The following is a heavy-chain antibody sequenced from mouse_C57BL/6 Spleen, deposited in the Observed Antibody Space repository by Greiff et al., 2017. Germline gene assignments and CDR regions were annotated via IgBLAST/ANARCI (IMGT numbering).Heavy chain of an antibody. D-gene: IGHD1-1*01. J-gene: IGHJ1*03. CDR1: GFNIKDYY. CDR2: IDPEDGDT. Sequence: EVQLQESGAELVKPGASVKLSCTASGFNIKDYYMHWVKQRTEQGLEWIGRIDPEDGDTKYAPKFQGKATITADTSSNTAYLQLSSLTSEDTAVYYWATTVVADWYFDVWGTGTTVTVSS. V-gene: IGHV14-2*01. CDR3: ATTVVADWYFDV.